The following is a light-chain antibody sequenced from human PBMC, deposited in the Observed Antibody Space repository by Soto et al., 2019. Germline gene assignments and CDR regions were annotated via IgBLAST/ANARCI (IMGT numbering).Light chain of an antibody. CDR3: QQYNSYMLT. Sequence: DIQMTQSPSALSASVGDRVTITCRASHSISNWLAWYQHKPGKAPKLLIYDASSLQSGVPSRFSGSGSGTEFTLPISSLQPDDFATSYCQQYNSYMLTFGGGTKVEI. J-gene: IGKJ4*01. CDR2: DAS. CDR1: HSISNW. V-gene: IGKV1-5*01.